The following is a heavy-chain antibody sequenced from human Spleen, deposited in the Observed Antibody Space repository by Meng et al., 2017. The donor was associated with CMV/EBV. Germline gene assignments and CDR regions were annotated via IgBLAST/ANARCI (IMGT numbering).Heavy chain of an antibody. CDR1: GYTFTAHY. CDR2: INPNSDGT. D-gene: IGHD2-8*01. V-gene: IGHV1-2*02. CDR3: AREYCPNGVCFHLGSNWFDP. J-gene: IGHJ5*02. Sequence: ASVKVSCKASGYTFTAHYFHWVRQAPGQGLEWMGWINPNSDGTDYAQKFQGRVTMTRDTSISTAYMELSRLRSDDTAVYYCAREYCPNGVCFHLGSNWFDPWGQGTLVTVSS.